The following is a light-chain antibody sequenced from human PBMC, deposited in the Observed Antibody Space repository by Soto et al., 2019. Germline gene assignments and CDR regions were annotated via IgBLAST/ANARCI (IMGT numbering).Light chain of an antibody. CDR1: QSVSSSY. Sequence: EIVLTQSPGTLSLSPGERATLSCRASQSVSSSYLAWYQQKAGQAPRLLIYGASSRPTGIPDRFSGSGSGTDFTLTISRLEPEDFAVYYCQQYGSSPRTFGQGTKVDIK. V-gene: IGKV3-20*01. CDR3: QQYGSSPRT. J-gene: IGKJ1*01. CDR2: GAS.